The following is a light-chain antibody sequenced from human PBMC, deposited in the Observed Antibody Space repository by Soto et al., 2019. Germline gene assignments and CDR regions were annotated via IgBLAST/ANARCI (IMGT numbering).Light chain of an antibody. Sequence: QSVLTQPPSASGTPGQRVTISCSGSSSNIGGNTVNWYQQLPGTAPKLLIYSNYQRPSGVPDRFSGSKSGTSASLAISGLQSEDEADYYCAAWDDNLNGPGYVFGTGNKV. CDR1: SSNIGGNT. J-gene: IGLJ1*01. CDR2: SNY. V-gene: IGLV1-44*01. CDR3: AAWDDNLNGPGYV.